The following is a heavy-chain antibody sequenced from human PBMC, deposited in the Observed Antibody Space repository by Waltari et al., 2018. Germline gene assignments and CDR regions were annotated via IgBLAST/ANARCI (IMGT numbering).Heavy chain of an antibody. D-gene: IGHD6-6*01. CDR3: TTGIEYSSSSIYFDS. V-gene: IGHV3-15*01. CDR1: GFTFTNAW. J-gene: IGHJ4*02. Sequence: EVQLVESGGGLVKPGESLSLSCAASGFTFTNAWMTWVRQAPGKGLEWVGRIKRKADGGTTDYAAAVKGRFTISRDDSKNTLYLQMNSLKAEDTAVYYCTTGIEYSSSSIYFDSWGQGTLVTVSS. CDR2: IKRKADGGTT.